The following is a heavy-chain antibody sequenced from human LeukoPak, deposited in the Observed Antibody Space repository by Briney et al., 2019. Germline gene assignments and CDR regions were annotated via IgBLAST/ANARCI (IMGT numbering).Heavy chain of an antibody. D-gene: IGHD2-15*01. CDR1: GFTFSYCG. J-gene: IGHJ4*02. CDR2: IWNDGSNK. CDR3: ARDAYCSGGSYYHCYC. V-gene: IGHV3-33*01. Sequence: PGRSLRLSCAASGFTFSYCGMHWVRQAPDKGLEWVAVIWNDGSNKYYADSVKGRFTISRDNSKNTLSLQMNSLRAEDTAVYYCARDAYCSGGSYYHCYCWGQGTLVTVSS.